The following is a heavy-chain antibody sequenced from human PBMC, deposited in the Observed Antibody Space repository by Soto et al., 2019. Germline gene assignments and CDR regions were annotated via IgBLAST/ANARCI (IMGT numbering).Heavy chain of an antibody. V-gene: IGHV1-18*01. D-gene: IGHD2-15*01. J-gene: IGHJ4*02. CDR2: ISAYNGNT. CDR1: GYTFTSYG. CDR3: ARDSSPYCSGGSCYSYY. Sequence: ASVKVSCKASGYTFTSYGSSWVRQAPGQGLEWIGWISAYNGNTNYAQKLQGRVTMTTDTSTSTAYMELRSLRPDDTAVYYCARDSSPYCSGGSCYSYYWGQGTLVTVSS.